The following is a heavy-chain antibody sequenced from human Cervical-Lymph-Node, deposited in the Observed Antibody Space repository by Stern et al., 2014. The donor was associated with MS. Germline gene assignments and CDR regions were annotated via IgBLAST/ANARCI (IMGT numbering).Heavy chain of an antibody. Sequence: VQLVQSGGGLVKPGGSLRLSCAASGFTFSSYSMNWVRQAPGQGLEWVSSISSSSSYIYYADSVKGRFTISRDNAKNSLYLQMNSLRAEDTAVYYCARDRVATTRGWFDPWGKGTLVTGSS. CDR2: ISSSSSYI. CDR1: GFTFSSYS. J-gene: IGHJ5*02. CDR3: ARDRVATTRGWFDP. D-gene: IGHD5-12*01. V-gene: IGHV3-21*01.